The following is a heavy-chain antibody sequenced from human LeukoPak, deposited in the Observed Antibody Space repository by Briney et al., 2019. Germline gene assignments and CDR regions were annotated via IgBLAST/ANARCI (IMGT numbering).Heavy chain of an antibody. CDR2: IYSGGST. V-gene: IGHV3-53*01. CDR3: ARAYSSSWYFVDY. Sequence: PGRSLRLSCVVSGFTVSNNYMSWVRQAPRKGLEWVSLIYSGGSTYYADSVKGRFTISRDNSKNTVYLQMNSLRAEDTAMYYCARAYSSSWYFVDYWGQGTLVTVSS. J-gene: IGHJ4*02. D-gene: IGHD6-13*01. CDR1: GFTVSNNY.